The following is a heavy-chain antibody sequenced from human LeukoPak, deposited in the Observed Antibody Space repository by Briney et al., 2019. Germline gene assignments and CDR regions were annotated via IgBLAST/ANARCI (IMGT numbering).Heavy chain of an antibody. J-gene: IGHJ4*02. CDR1: GYTLTELS. CDR3: ATSFRFLEWSLRALYFDY. CDR2: FDPEDGET. V-gene: IGHV1-24*01. D-gene: IGHD3-3*01. Sequence: GASVKVSCKVSGYTLTELSMHWVRQAPGKGLEWVGGFDPEDGETIYAQKFRGRVTMTEDTSTDTAYMELSSLRSEDTDVYYCATSFRFLEWSLRALYFDYWGQGTLVTVSS.